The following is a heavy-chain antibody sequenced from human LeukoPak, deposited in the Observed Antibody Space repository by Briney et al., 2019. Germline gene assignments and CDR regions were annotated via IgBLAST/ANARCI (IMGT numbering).Heavy chain of an antibody. CDR3: ATLLADKPHGDY. V-gene: IGHV1-2*02. Sequence: ASVKVSCKTSGYTFTGYYMHWVRQAPGQGLEWMGWINPNSGGTNYVQKFQGRVTMTRDTSISTAYMELSRLRFDDTAVYYCATLLADKPHGDYWGQGTLVTVSS. CDR1: GYTFTGYY. CDR2: INPNSGGT. D-gene: IGHD1-26*01. J-gene: IGHJ4*02.